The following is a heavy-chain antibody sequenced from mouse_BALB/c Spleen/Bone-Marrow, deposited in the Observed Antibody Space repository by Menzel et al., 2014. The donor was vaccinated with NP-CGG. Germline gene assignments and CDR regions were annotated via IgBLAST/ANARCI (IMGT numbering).Heavy chain of an antibody. CDR2: IDPFNGDT. Sequence: VQLQHSGPELMKPGASVKISCKASGYSFTSYYMHWVKQSHGKSLEWIGYIDPFNGDTNYNQKFKGKATLTVDKSSSTAYMHLSSLTSEDSAVYYCARRVITTGPGFAYWGQGTLVTVSA. CDR1: GYSFTSYY. CDR3: ARRVITTGPGFAY. V-gene: IGHV1S135*01. J-gene: IGHJ3*01. D-gene: IGHD2-4*01.